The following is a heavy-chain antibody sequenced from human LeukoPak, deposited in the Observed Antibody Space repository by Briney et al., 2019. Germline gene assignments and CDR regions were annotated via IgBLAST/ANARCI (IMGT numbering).Heavy chain of an antibody. Sequence: SVKVSCKASGYSFTGYFLHWVRQAPGQGLEWMGGIIPILETTNYAQKFQGRVTITADESTSTAYMELNSLRSEDTALYYCATATLPFRHYFDRWGQGTLVTVSS. CDR3: ATATLPFRHYFDR. V-gene: IGHV1-69*13. CDR2: IIPILETT. CDR1: GYSFTGYF. J-gene: IGHJ4*02.